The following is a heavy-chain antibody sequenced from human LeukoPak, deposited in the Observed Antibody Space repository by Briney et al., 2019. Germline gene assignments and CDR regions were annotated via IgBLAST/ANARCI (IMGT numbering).Heavy chain of an antibody. CDR1: GFSVSSNY. CDR3: ARATLDN. V-gene: IGHV3-53*01. J-gene: IGHJ4*02. Sequence: GGSLRLSCAASGFSVSSNYISWVRQAPGKGLEWVSVIYTDGSTKSADSVKARFTTSRDTSKNTVYLQMNSLRVEDTAVYYCARATLDNWGQGTLVTVSS. CDR2: IYTDGST.